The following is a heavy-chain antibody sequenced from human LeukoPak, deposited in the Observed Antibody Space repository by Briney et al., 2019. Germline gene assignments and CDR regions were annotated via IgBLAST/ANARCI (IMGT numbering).Heavy chain of an antibody. Sequence: ASVKVSCKAPGYTFTSYGISWVRQAPGQGLEWMGWISAYNGNTNYAQKLQGRVTMTTDTSTSTAYMELRSLRSDDTAVYYCASGYCSSTSCYYFDYWGQGTLVTVSS. D-gene: IGHD2-2*03. CDR2: ISAYNGNT. V-gene: IGHV1-18*01. CDR1: GYTFTSYG. J-gene: IGHJ4*02. CDR3: ASGYCSSTSCYYFDY.